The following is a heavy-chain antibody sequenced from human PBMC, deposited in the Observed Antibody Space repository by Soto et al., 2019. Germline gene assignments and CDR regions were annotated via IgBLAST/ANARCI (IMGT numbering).Heavy chain of an antibody. V-gene: IGHV1-3*05. CDR1: EYTFTGYA. Sequence: QVQLVQSGAEEKKPGASVKVSCKASEYTFTGYAMHWVRQAPGQRLEWMGWINAGNGNTKYSQKFQGRVTITRDTSASTAYMGLSSLRSEDTAVYYCARSGEVPADFGYWGQGTLVIVSS. D-gene: IGHD3-10*01. J-gene: IGHJ4*02. CDR3: ARSGEVPADFGY. CDR2: INAGNGNT.